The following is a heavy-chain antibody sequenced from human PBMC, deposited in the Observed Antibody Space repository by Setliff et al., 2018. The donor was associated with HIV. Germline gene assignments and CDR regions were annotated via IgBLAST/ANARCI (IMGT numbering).Heavy chain of an antibody. Sequence: SETLSLTCSVSGASINNGDYCWSWIRQSPGEGLEWIGYIYYSGYYKAYYDSNPALKSRFSASVDTSRNQFSLELQSMTAADTAMYYCARAISFDFPSGLKGTFDVWGLGTMVTVSS. D-gene: IGHD3-16*01. CDR2: IYYSGYYKA. J-gene: IGHJ3*01. V-gene: IGHV4-30-4*01. CDR1: GASINNGDYC. CDR3: ARAISFDFPSGLKGTFDV.